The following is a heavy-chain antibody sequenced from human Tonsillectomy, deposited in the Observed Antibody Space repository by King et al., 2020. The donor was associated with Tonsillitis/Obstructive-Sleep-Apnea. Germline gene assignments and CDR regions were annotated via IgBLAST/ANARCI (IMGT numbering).Heavy chain of an antibody. CDR3: ASPIALSIGSYMDV. CDR2: ISDSGDTT. Sequence: VQLVESGGGLVQPGGCLRLSCEASGFTFSKYGMSWVRQAPGKGLEWVSGISDSGDTTHYADSVKGRFTISRDNSKNTLYLQMNSLSAEDTAKYYCASPIALSIGSYMDVWGKGTTVTVSS. D-gene: IGHD2/OR15-2a*01. V-gene: IGHV3-23*04. CDR1: GFTFSKYG. J-gene: IGHJ6*03.